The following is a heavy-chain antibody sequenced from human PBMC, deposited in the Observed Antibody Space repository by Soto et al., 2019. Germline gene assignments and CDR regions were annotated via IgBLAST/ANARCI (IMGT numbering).Heavy chain of an antibody. D-gene: IGHD4-17*01. CDR3: AHPRGYGVFDAVDI. V-gene: IGHV3-23*01. J-gene: IGHJ3*02. Sequence: PGGSLRLSCATSGFIFTTYAMNWVRQAPGKWLEWVSAISSSGESTFYAESVRGRFTISRDNSLNTLYLQTRSLRPEDTAVYYCAHPRGYGVFDAVDIWGQGXMVTV. CDR2: ISSSGEST. CDR1: GFIFTTYA.